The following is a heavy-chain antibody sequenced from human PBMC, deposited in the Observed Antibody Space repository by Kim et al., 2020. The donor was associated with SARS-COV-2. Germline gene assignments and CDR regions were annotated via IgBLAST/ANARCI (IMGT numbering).Heavy chain of an antibody. CDR1: GGSVSSGNYY. Sequence: SETLSLTCTVSGGSVSSGNYYWSCIRQVPGKVLEWIGNIYYIGSTNYNPSLKSRVSISLDTSKNQFSLNLNSVTAADTAVYYCAKFQSGTPWLFDYWGQGNLVTVSS. V-gene: IGHV4-61*01. J-gene: IGHJ4*02. CDR3: AKFQSGTPWLFDY. CDR2: IYYIGST. D-gene: IGHD1-26*01.